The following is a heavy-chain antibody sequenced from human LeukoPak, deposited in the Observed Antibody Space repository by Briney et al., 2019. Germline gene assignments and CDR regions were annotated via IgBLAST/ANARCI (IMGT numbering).Heavy chain of an antibody. CDR3: ATYYYDSSGYSESLDY. CDR1: GGSISSSNW. J-gene: IGHJ4*02. V-gene: IGHV4-4*02. Sequence: PSGTLSLTCAVSGGSISSSNWWSWVRQPPGKGLEWIGEIYHSGSTNYNPSFKSRVTISVDKSKNQFSLKLSSVTAADTAVYYCATYYYDSSGYSESLDYWGQGTLVTVSS. CDR2: IYHSGST. D-gene: IGHD3-22*01.